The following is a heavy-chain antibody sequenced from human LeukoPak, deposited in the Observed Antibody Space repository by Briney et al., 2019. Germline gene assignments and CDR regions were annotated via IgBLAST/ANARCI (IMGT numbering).Heavy chain of an antibody. CDR1: GFTFSSYA. CDR3: ARHSSSAGGPLQPFDI. J-gene: IGHJ3*02. V-gene: IGHV3-7*01. D-gene: IGHD6-13*01. CDR2: IKQDGSEK. Sequence: GGSLRLSCAASGFTFSSYAMSWVRQAPGKGLEWVANIKQDGSEKYYVDSVKGRFTISRDNAKNSLYLQMNSLRAEDTAVYYCARHSSSAGGPLQPFDIWGQGTMVTVSS.